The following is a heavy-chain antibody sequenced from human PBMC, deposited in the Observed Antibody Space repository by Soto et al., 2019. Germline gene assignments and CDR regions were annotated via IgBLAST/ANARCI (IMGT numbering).Heavy chain of an antibody. J-gene: IGHJ4*02. Sequence: QVQLVQSGAEVNKPGSSVKVSCKASGGTFSSYSINWVRQAPGQGLEWMGEIIPIFGTANYAQKFQGRVTITGDESTSTAYMELSSLRSEDTAVYYCARDGGRHSGGIDYWGQGTLVPVSS. V-gene: IGHV1-69*01. CDR3: ARDGGRHSGGIDY. CDR2: IIPIFGTA. CDR1: GGTFSSYS. D-gene: IGHD1-26*01.